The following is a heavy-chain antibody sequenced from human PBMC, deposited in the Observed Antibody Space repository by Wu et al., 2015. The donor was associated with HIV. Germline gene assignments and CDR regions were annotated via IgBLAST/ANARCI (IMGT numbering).Heavy chain of an antibody. V-gene: IGHV1-46*01. CDR3: ARDLIDGYTFDY. J-gene: IGHJ4*02. CDR2: INPSGGST. D-gene: IGHD5-24*01. CDR1: GYTFTSYY. Sequence: QVQLVQSGAEVKKPGASVKVSCKASGYTFTSYYMHWVRQAPGQGLEWMGIINPSGGSTSYAQKFQGRVTMTRDTSTSTVYMELSSLGSEDTAVYYCARDLIDGYTFDYWGQGTLVTVSS.